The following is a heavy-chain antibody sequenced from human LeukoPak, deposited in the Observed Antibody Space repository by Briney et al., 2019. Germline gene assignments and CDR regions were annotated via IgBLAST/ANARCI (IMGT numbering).Heavy chain of an antibody. V-gene: IGHV4-59*01. CDR1: GGSISGYY. CDR3: ARIGVVRFDY. Sequence: SETLSLTCTVSGGSISGYYWSWIRQPPGKGLEWIGYINYSGRTNYNPSLKSRVTISVDTSKNQFSLKLSSVTAADTAVYYCARIGVVRFDYWGQGTLVTVSS. CDR2: INYSGRT. D-gene: IGHD3-16*02. J-gene: IGHJ4*02.